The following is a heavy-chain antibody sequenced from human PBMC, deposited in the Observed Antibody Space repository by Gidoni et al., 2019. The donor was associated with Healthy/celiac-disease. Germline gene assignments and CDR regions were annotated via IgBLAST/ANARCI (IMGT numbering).Heavy chain of an antibody. J-gene: IGHJ4*02. V-gene: IGHV4-39*01. CDR2: IYYSGST. CDR1: GGSISSSSYY. Sequence: QLQLQESGPGLVKPSETLSLTCTVSGGSISSSSYYWGWIRQPPGKGLEWIGSIYYSGSTYYNPSLKSRVTISVDTSKNQFSLKLSSVTAADTAVYYCARRGNGDYTGIDYWGQGTLVTVSS. D-gene: IGHD4-17*01. CDR3: ARRGNGDYTGIDY.